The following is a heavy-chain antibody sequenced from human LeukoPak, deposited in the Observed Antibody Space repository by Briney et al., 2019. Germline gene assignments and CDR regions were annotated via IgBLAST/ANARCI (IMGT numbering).Heavy chain of an antibody. D-gene: IGHD6-13*01. V-gene: IGHV4-38-2*02. CDR3: ARFIAAASPSY. J-gene: IGHJ4*02. CDR2: IYHSGST. CDR1: GYSTSSGYY. Sequence: SETLSLTCTVSGYSTSSGYYWGWIRQPPGKGLEWIGSIYHSGSTYYNPSLKSRVTISVDTSKNQFSLKLSSVAAADTAVYYCARFIAAASPSYWGQGTLVTVSS.